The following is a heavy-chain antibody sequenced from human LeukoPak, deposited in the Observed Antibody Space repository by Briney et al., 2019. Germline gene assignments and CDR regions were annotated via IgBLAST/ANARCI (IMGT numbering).Heavy chain of an antibody. D-gene: IGHD3-16*01. CDR1: GGSISTYY. CDR3: ARHVPYYDSDFPAWGMDV. V-gene: IGHV4-59*08. Sequence: SQTLSLTCTVSGGSISTYYWSWIRQPPGKGLEWIGYIYDSVNTKYNPSLKSRVTISVDTSENQLSLKLSSVTAADTAVYYCARHVPYYDSDFPAWGMDVWGQGTTVTVSS. J-gene: IGHJ6*02. CDR2: IYDSVNT.